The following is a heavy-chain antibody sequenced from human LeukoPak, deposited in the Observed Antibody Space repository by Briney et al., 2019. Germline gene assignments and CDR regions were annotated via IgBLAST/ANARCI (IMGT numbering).Heavy chain of an antibody. J-gene: IGHJ5*02. Sequence: SETLSLTCTVSGGSISSYYWSWIWQPAGKGLEWIGRIYTSGSTNYNPSLKSRVTMSVDTSKNQFSLKLSSVTAADPAVYYCSRRGSVAGSFDPWGPGTLVTVSS. D-gene: IGHD6-19*01. CDR3: SRRGSVAGSFDP. CDR2: IYTSGST. CDR1: GGSISSYY. V-gene: IGHV4-4*07.